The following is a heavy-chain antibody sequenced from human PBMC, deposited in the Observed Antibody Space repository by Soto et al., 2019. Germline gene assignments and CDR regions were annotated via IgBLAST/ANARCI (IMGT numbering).Heavy chain of an antibody. D-gene: IGHD2-15*01. J-gene: IGHJ4*02. Sequence: SETLSLTCSVSGGSVSSQTHFWSWIRQAPGKGLEWIGYVYYSGITNSNPSLKGRVTISPDTSNNQIFLSLTSVTAADTAVYYCAREDMSGTYYFDSWGQGTLVTVSS. CDR1: GGSVSSQTHF. CDR3: AREDMSGTYYFDS. V-gene: IGHV4-61*01. CDR2: VYYSGIT.